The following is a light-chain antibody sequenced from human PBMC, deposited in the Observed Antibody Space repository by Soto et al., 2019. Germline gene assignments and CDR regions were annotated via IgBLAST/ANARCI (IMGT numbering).Light chain of an antibody. Sequence: EIVLTQSPGTLSLSPGERATLSCRASQSVGNNYLAWYQQKPGQAPRFLIYDASSRATGIPDRFSGSGSGTDFNLTISRLEHEDFAVYYCEQYGSTPLTFGGGTKVEIK. CDR2: DAS. V-gene: IGKV3-20*01. J-gene: IGKJ4*01. CDR1: QSVGNNY. CDR3: EQYGSTPLT.